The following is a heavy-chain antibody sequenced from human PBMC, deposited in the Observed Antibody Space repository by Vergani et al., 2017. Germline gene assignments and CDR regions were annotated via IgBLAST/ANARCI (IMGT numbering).Heavy chain of an antibody. CDR2: INPNSGGT. CDR3: AVVDAPSANHDY. D-gene: IGHD1-14*01. J-gene: IGHJ4*02. V-gene: IGHV1-2*02. Sequence: QVQLVQSGAEVQKTGASVKVSCKASGYTFTGYYMHWVRQAPGQGLEWMGWINPNSGGTHYAQKFQGRVTMTRDTSISTADMELSRLRSDYTAVYYFAVVDAPSANHDYLGQGTRVTGSS. CDR1: GYTFTGYY.